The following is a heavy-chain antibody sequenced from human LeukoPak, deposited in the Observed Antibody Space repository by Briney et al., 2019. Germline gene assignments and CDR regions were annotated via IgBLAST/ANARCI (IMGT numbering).Heavy chain of an antibody. V-gene: IGHV3-33*08. Sequence: GGSLRLSCEASGFTFSAYAMHWVRQAPGKGLEWVAVIWYDGSNKYYADSVKGRFTISRDNSKNTLYLQMNSLRAEDTAVYYCASWAYYDILTGYYGYGMDVWGQGTTVTVSS. CDR1: GFTFSAYA. CDR3: ASWAYYDILTGYYGYGMDV. CDR2: IWYDGSNK. J-gene: IGHJ6*02. D-gene: IGHD3-9*01.